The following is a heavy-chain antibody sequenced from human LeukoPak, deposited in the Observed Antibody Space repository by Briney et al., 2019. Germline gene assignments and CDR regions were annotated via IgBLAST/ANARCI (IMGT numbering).Heavy chain of an antibody. Sequence: ASVKLSCKVSGYTLTELSMHWVRQAPGKGLEWMGGFDPEDGETIYAQKFQGRVTMTEDTSTDTAYMELSSLRSEDTAVYYCATDPDTAMVESFDYWGQGTLVTVSS. CDR2: FDPEDGET. J-gene: IGHJ4*02. CDR1: GYTLTELS. D-gene: IGHD5-18*01. V-gene: IGHV1-24*01. CDR3: ATDPDTAMVESFDY.